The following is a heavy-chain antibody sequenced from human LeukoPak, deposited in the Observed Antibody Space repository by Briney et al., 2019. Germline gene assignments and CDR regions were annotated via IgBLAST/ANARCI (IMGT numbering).Heavy chain of an antibody. Sequence: PSETLSLTSSVSRGALSGFYSGGIRQPPGKGLEWIGYIYYTGSTNYNPSLKSRVTMFVDMSKNQFSLRLISLTATDAAVYYCARPYNTSWPGRMDVWGQGTTVTVSS. CDR1: RGALSGFY. V-gene: IGHV4-59*08. CDR3: ARPYNTSWPGRMDV. J-gene: IGHJ6*02. D-gene: IGHD6-13*01. CDR2: IYYTGST.